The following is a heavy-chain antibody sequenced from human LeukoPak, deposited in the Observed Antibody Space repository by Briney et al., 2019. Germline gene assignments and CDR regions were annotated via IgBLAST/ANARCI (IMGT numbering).Heavy chain of an antibody. Sequence: ASVKVSSKLLVSTLTALSVTWVLQSPGKGLEWMGGFDPEDGETIYAQKFQGRVTMTEDTSTDTAYMELSSLRSEDTAVYYCATGQPRITMIVVLVVWYYFDFWGQETLVTVSS. CDR3: ATGQPRITMIVVLVVWYYFDF. J-gene: IGHJ4*02. D-gene: IGHD3-22*01. V-gene: IGHV1-24*01. CDR1: VSTLTALS. CDR2: FDPEDGET.